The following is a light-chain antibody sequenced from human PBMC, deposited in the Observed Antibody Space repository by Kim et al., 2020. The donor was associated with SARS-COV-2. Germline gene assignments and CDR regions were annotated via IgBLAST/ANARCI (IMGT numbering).Light chain of an antibody. CDR1: QSINGW. Sequence: DIQMTQYPSTLSASVGDRVTITCRASQSINGWLAWYQQKPGKAPNLLISKASNLESGVPSRFSGSGSGTEFTLTISGLQPDDFATYYCQPYDTDSPFTFGQGTKLEI. J-gene: IGKJ2*01. V-gene: IGKV1-5*03. CDR2: KAS. CDR3: QPYDTDSPFT.